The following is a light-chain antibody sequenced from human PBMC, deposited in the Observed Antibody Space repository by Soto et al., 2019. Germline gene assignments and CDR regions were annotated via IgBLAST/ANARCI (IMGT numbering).Light chain of an antibody. V-gene: IGKV1-33*01. J-gene: IGKJ4*01. Sequence: DLKMTQSPSSLSASVGDSVTLTCQASEDVSDYVNWYQQKPGRAPKLLIYDASKLETGVPSRFSGSGSGTDFTFTIRDLHPEDFATYYCQLYKNVILTFGGGTRVDI. CDR1: EDVSDY. CDR2: DAS. CDR3: QLYKNVILT.